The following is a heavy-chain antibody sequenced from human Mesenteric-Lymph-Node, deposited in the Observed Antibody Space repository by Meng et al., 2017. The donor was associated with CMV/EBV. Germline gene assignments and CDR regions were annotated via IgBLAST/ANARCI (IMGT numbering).Heavy chain of an antibody. J-gene: IGHJ4*02. Sequence: SETLSLTCTFSGGSISSSTYYWGWIRQPPGRGLEWIGSIYYTGSTYYNPSLKSRVTISVDTSKNQFSLKLSYVTAADTAVYYCARALSGYSGYGFGWFDYWGQGTLVTVSS. CDR2: IYYTGST. V-gene: IGHV4-39*07. D-gene: IGHD5-12*01. CDR3: ARALSGYSGYGFGWFDY. CDR1: GGSISSSTYY.